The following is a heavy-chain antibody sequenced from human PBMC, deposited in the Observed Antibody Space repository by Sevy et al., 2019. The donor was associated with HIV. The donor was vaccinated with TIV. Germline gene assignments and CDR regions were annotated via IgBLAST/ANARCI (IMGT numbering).Heavy chain of an antibody. Sequence: GGCLRLSCAVSGFNFDDYNLHWVRQPPGKGLEWVSVISWDGETTHYADSVKGRFTISRDNSKDSLYLQMNSLRTEDTALYYCAKGGIAVPGPPDYWGQGTLVTVSS. V-gene: IGHV3-43*01. CDR2: ISWDGETT. CDR3: AKGGIAVPGPPDY. J-gene: IGHJ4*02. D-gene: IGHD6-19*01. CDR1: GFNFDDYN.